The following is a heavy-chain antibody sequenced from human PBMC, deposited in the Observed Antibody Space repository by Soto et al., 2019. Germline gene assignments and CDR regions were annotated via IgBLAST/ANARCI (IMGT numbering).Heavy chain of an antibody. CDR2: IGTAGDT. Sequence: GGSLRLSCAASGFTFSSYDMHWVRQATGKGLEWVSAIGTAGDTYYPGSVKGRFTISRENAKNSLYLQMNSLRAGDMAVYYCARALPHGSGSYYYYGMDVWGQGTTVTVSS. CDR1: GFTFSSYD. V-gene: IGHV3-13*01. CDR3: ARALPHGSGSYYYYGMDV. J-gene: IGHJ6*02. D-gene: IGHD3-10*01.